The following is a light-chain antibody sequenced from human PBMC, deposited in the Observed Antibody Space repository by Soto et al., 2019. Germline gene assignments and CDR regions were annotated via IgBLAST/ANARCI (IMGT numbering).Light chain of an antibody. V-gene: IGKV3D-15*01. CDR2: DAS. CDR1: QSVSTN. J-gene: IGKJ1*01. CDR3: HSYDKWPPGT. Sequence: IVMTQFPAPLSESPGERVTLSCRASQSVSTNVAWYQQKPGEAPRLLIFDASARAVDIPGRFSGSVSGTEFTLTISSLQPEDLAVYFCHSYDKWPPGTFGQGTKVEIK.